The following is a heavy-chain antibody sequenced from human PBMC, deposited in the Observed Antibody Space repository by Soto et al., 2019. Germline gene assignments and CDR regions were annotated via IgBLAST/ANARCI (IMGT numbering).Heavy chain of an antibody. CDR3: ARDQSWYSSGWFYFDY. V-gene: IGHV3-33*01. Sequence: PGGSLRLSCAASGFTFSSYGMHWVRQAPGKGLEWVAVIWYDGSNKYYADSVKGRFTISRDNSKNTLYLQMNSLRAEDTAVYYCARDQSWYSSGWFYFDYWGQGTLVTVSS. CDR2: IWYDGSNK. CDR1: GFTFSSYG. D-gene: IGHD6-19*01. J-gene: IGHJ4*02.